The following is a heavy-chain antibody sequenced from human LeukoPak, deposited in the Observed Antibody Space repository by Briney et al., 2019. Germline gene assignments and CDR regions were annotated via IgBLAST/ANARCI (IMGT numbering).Heavy chain of an antibody. CDR3: AKPYRGGSYRQDDY. J-gene: IGHJ4*02. D-gene: IGHD3-16*02. V-gene: IGHV3-53*01. Sequence: PGGSLRLSCAASGFTVSSNYMSWVRQAPGKGLEWVSVIYSGGSTYYADSVKGRFTISRDNSKNTLYLQMNSLRAEDTAVYYCAKPYRGGSYRQDDYWGQGTLVTVSS. CDR2: IYSGGST. CDR1: GFTVSSNY.